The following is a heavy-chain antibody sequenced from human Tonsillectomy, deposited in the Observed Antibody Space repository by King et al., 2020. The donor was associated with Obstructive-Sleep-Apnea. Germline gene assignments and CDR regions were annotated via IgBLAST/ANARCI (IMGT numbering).Heavy chain of an antibody. Sequence: LQLQESGPGLVKPSETLSLTCTVSGGSISSTTHYWAWIRQPPGKGLEWIGSIYYSGTTYYNPSLKTRLSMSVDTSNNEFSLKLTSVTAADTALYYCARGTSHGIAVADYFDYWGQGTPVTVSS. J-gene: IGHJ4*02. CDR1: GGSISSTTHY. CDR3: ARGTSHGIAVADYFDY. V-gene: IGHV4-39*07. D-gene: IGHD6-19*01. CDR2: IYYSGTT.